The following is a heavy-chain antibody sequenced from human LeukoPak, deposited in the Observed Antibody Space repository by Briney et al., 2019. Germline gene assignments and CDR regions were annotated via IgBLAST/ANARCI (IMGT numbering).Heavy chain of an antibody. J-gene: IGHJ4*02. CDR1: GGSISSYY. Sequence: PSETLSPTCSVSGGSISSYYWSWIRQPPGKGLEWIGYIYYTGSTNYNPSLQSRVTISVDTSKNQFSLKLNSVTAADTAVYYCARELCSPTTCYFDYWGQGTLVTVSS. CDR3: ARELCSPTTCYFDY. CDR2: IYYTGST. V-gene: IGHV4-59*01. D-gene: IGHD2-2*01.